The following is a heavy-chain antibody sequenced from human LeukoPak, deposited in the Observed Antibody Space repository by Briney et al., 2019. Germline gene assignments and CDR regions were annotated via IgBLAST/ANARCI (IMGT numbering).Heavy chain of an antibody. J-gene: IGHJ4*02. CDR3: ARWANSRGYYDSSGYSFDY. CDR2: ISSSSSYI. Sequence: PGGSLRLSCAASGFTFSSYSMNWVCQAPGKGLEWVSSISSSSSYIYYADSVKGRFAISRDNAKNSLYLQMNSLRAEDTAVYYCARWANSRGYYDSSGYSFDYWGQGTLVTVSS. V-gene: IGHV3-21*01. CDR1: GFTFSSYS. D-gene: IGHD3-22*01.